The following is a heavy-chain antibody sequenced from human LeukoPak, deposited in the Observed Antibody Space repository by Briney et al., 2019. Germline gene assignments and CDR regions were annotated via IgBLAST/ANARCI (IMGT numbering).Heavy chain of an antibody. CDR3: TKGSHLDV. D-gene: IGHD3-3*02. CDR2: ISESGGRT. CDR1: GFTFSTYE. V-gene: IGHV3-23*01. Sequence: GGPLRLSCAASGFTFSTYEMSWARQAPGKGPEWVSSISESGGRTYYADSVTGRFTISRDNSRSTLYLQMNSLRAEDTAVYYCTKGSHLDVWGQGTMVTVSS. J-gene: IGHJ6*02.